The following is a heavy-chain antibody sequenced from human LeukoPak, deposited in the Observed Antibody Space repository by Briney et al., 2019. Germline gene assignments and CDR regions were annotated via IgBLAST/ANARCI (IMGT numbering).Heavy chain of an antibody. CDR2: ISSSGSTI. J-gene: IGHJ5*02. D-gene: IGHD3-22*01. CDR3: ARERGHYYDSSGQTDNWFDP. CDR1: GFTFSDYY. Sequence: GGSLRLSCAASGFTFSDYYMSWIRQAPGKGLEWVSYISSSGSTIYYADSVKGRFTISRDNAKNSLYLQMNSLRAEDTAVYYCARERGHYYDSSGQTDNWFDPWGQGTLVTVSS. V-gene: IGHV3-11*01.